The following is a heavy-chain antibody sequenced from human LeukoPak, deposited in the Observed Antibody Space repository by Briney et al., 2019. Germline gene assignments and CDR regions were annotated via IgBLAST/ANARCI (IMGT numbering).Heavy chain of an antibody. J-gene: IGHJ4*02. CDR1: GFTFSSHA. CDR3: AKDACVGDCNFHFDY. D-gene: IGHD2-21*02. CDR2: ISGSGGST. V-gene: IGHV3-23*01. Sequence: GGSPRLSCAASGFTFSSHAMSWVCQAPGKGLEWVSTISGSGGSTYYANSVKGRFTISRDNSKNTLYLQMSSLRAEDSAVYYCAKDACVGDCNFHFDYWGQGTLVPVSS.